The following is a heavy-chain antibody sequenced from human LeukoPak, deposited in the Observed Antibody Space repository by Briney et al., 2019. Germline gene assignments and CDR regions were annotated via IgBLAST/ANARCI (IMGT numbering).Heavy chain of an antibody. CDR3: AKQGPGHCGSTSCYGVDY. V-gene: IGHV7-4-1*02. CDR2: INTNTGNP. Sequence: ASVKVSCKASGYTFTSHAMNWVRQAPGQGLEWMGWINTNTGNPTYAQGFTGRFVFSLDTSVSTAYLQISSLNAEDTAVYFCAKQGPGHCGSTSCYGVDYWGQGTLVTVSS. J-gene: IGHJ4*02. CDR1: GYTFTSHA. D-gene: IGHD2-2*01.